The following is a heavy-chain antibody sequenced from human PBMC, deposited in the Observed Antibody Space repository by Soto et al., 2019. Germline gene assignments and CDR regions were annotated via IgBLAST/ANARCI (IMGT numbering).Heavy chain of an antibody. V-gene: IGHV3-23*01. D-gene: IGHD3-10*01. CDR3: AKGRGGSGSLTPRVDF. CDR2: ISGGGDTT. CDR1: GFTFNNYA. Sequence: EVQLLESGGGLVQPGGSLRLSCAASGFTFNNYAMTWVRQVLGKGLEWVSAISGGGDTTSYADSVKGRFTVSRDGSKNTLYLQMSSLRAEDTALYYCAKGRGGSGSLTPRVDFWGQGTLVTVSS. J-gene: IGHJ4*02.